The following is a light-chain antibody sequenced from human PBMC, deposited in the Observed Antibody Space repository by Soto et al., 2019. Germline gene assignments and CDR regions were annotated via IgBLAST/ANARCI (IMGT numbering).Light chain of an antibody. CDR1: QSVSSSS. CDR2: GAS. CDR3: QQYNSYPWT. Sequence: EIVLTQFPDTLSLSPGERATRSCRASQSVSSSSLAWYQQRRGQAPRLLIHGASSRATGIPDRFSGSGSGTEFTLTISSLQPDDFATYYCQQYNSYPWTFGQGTKVDI. J-gene: IGKJ1*01. V-gene: IGKV3-20*01.